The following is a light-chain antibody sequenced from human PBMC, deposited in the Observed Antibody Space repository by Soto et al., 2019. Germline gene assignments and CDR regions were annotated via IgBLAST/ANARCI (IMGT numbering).Light chain of an antibody. Sequence: QSALTQPASVSGSPGQSITISCTGTSSDVGGYSYVSWYQQHPGKAPKLIIYEVINRPSGVSTRFSGSKSGNTASLTISGLQAEDEADYYCSSYTSSTTLVFGGGTKLTVL. CDR2: EVI. CDR3: SSYTSSTTLV. CDR1: SSDVGGYSY. J-gene: IGLJ2*01. V-gene: IGLV2-14*01.